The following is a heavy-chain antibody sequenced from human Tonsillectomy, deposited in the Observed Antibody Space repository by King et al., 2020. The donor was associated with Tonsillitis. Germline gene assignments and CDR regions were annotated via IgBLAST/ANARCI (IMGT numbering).Heavy chain of an antibody. CDR3: ATHWRWYCDYVFRHYCGMDV. D-gene: IGHD4-17*01. CDR1: GYTLTELS. CDR2: FDPEDGET. Sequence: QLVQSGAEVKKPGASVKVSCKVSGYTLTELSMHWVRQAPGKGLEWMGGFDPEDGETIYAQKFQGRVTMTEDTSTDTAYMELSSLRFEETAVYYCATHWRWYCDYVFRHYCGMDVWGQGTTVTVPS. V-gene: IGHV1-24*01. J-gene: IGHJ6*02.